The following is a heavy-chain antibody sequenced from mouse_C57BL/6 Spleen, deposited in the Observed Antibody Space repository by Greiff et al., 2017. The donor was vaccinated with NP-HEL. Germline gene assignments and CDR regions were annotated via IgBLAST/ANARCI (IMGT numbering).Heavy chain of an antibody. CDR2: IYPGSGNT. Sequence: QVQLQQSGAELVRPGASVKLSCKASGYTFTDYYINWVKQSPGQGLDWIARIYPGSGNTYYNEKFKGKATLTAEKSSSTAYMQLSSLTSENSAVYFCAREGFVFDGRGQGATLT. V-gene: IGHV1-76*01. J-gene: IGHJ2*01. CDR1: GYTFTDYY. CDR3: AREGFVFDG.